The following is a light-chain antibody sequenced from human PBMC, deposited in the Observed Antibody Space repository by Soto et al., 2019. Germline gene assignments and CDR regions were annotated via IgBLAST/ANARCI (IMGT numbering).Light chain of an antibody. CDR2: EGS. V-gene: IGLV2-23*01. J-gene: IGLJ3*02. Sequence: QSALTQPASVSGSPGQPITISCIGTSSDVGSYNLVSWYQQYPGKAPKLMIYEGSKRPSGVSNRFSGSKSGNTASLTISGLQAEDEADYYCCAYTSSATLVFGGGTKVTVL. CDR3: CAYTSSATLV. CDR1: SSDVGSYNL.